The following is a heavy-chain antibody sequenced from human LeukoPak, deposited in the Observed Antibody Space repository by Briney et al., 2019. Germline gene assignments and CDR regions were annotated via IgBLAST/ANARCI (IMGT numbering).Heavy chain of an antibody. CDR2: IYTSGST. CDR3: ARVVEVPAAILGWFDP. V-gene: IGHV4-4*09. D-gene: IGHD2-2*02. J-gene: IGHJ5*02. Sequence: SETLSLTCTVSGGSISSYYWSWIRQPPGKGLEWIGYIYTSGSTNYNPSPKSRVTISVDTSKNEFSLKLSSVTAADTAVYYCARVVEVPAAILGWFDPWGQGTLVTVSS. CDR1: GGSISSYY.